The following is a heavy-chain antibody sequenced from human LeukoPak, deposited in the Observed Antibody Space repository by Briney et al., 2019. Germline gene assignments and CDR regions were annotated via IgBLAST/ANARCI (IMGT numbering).Heavy chain of an antibody. Sequence: GGSLRLSCAASGFTFSSYAMHWVRQAPGKGLEWVAVISYDGSNKYYADSVKGRFTISRDNSKNTLYLQMNSLRAEDTAVYYCASGGSSGWYHWGYWGQGTLVTVSS. D-gene: IGHD6-19*01. CDR1: GFTFSSYA. J-gene: IGHJ4*02. CDR2: ISYDGSNK. CDR3: ASGGSSGWYHWGY. V-gene: IGHV3-30*04.